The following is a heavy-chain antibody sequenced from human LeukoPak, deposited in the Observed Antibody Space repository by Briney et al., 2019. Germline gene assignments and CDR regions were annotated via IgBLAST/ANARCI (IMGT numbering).Heavy chain of an antibody. D-gene: IGHD2-2*01. CDR3: ARGLSRREYFDH. J-gene: IGHJ1*01. CDR2: ISNDEKSI. V-gene: IGHV3-30*02. CDR1: GFTFSIRG. Sequence: PGGSLRLSCAASGFTFSIRGFHWARQAPGKGLEWVAFISNDEKSIYYADSVKGRFTISRDNSRSTLYLQLNSLRAEDTAVYYCARGLSRREYFDHWGQGTLVTV.